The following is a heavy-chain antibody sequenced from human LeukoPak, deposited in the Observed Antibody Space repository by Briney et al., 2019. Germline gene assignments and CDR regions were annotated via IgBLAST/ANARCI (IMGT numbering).Heavy chain of an antibody. J-gene: IGHJ5*02. CDR3: ARDSCSGGSCYMYNWFDP. CDR1: GGSISSYY. V-gene: IGHV4-4*07. D-gene: IGHD2-15*01. CDR2: IYTSGST. Sequence: SETLSLTCTVSGGSISSYYWSWIRQPAGKGLEWIGRIYTSGSTNYNPSLKSRVTMSVDTSKNQFSLKLSSMTAADTAVYYCARDSCSGGSCYMYNWFDPWGQGTLVTVSS.